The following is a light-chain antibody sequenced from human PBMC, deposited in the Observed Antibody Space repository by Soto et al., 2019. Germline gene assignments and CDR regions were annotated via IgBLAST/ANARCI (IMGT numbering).Light chain of an antibody. CDR1: SGSVSTSYY. CDR3: VVYMGSGIWV. CDR2: STN. J-gene: IGLJ2*01. V-gene: IGLV8-61*01. Sequence: QTVVTQEPSFSVSPGRTVTLTCGLSSGSVSTSYYPSWYQQTPGQAPRTLIYSTNTRSSGVPDRFSGSILGNKAALTITGAQADDDSDYYCVVYMGSGIWVFGGGTKLTVL.